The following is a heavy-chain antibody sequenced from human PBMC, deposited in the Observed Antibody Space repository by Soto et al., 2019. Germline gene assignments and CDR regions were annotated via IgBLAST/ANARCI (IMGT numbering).Heavy chain of an antibody. V-gene: IGHV3-23*01. CDR3: AKTSGYSYGYLDY. D-gene: IGHD5-18*01. J-gene: IGHJ4*02. CDR1: GFPFSTYA. CDR2: IVSSGAGT. Sequence: PGGSLRLSCAASGFPFSTYAMSWVRQAPGKGLEWVSTIVSSGAGTYYPDSMKGRFTISRDNSKNTVYLQMNSLRAEDTAVYYCAKTSGYSYGYLDYWGQGTLVTVSS.